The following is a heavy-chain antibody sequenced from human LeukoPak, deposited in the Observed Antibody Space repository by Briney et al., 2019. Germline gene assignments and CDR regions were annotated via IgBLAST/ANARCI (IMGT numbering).Heavy chain of an antibody. V-gene: IGHV3-23*01. D-gene: IGHD2-21*02. Sequence: GGSLRLSCAASGFTFSSYAMIWVRQAPGKGLEWVSGISGSDGTTFYADSVKGRFTISRDNSKNTVFLQMDSLRVEDTALYHCVKRGGGDHGLDIWGQGTTVIVS. CDR2: ISGSDGTT. CDR1: GFTFSSYA. J-gene: IGHJ6*02. CDR3: VKRGGGDHGLDI.